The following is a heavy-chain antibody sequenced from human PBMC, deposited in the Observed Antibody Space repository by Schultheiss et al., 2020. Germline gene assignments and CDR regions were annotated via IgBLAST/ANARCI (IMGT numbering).Heavy chain of an antibody. CDR2: ISNSGRTI. J-gene: IGHJ4*01. CDR3: ARVPGGSLGYSFDL. Sequence: GGSLRLSCAASGFTFSDNYMIWIRQAPGKGLEWVSYISNSGRTIYYADSVRGRFTVSRDNVRNSLYLHMNSLRDEDTALYYCARVPGGSLGYSFDLWGHGTPVTVSS. CDR1: GFTFSDNY. D-gene: IGHD5-24*01. V-gene: IGHV3-11*04.